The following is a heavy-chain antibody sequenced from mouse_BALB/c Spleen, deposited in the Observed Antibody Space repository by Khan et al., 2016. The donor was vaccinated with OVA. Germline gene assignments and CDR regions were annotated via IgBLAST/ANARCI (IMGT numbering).Heavy chain of an antibody. V-gene: IGHV1S22*01. CDR2: IYPGSGST. J-gene: IGHJ3*01. D-gene: IGHD2-12*01. Sequence: LKQSGSELVRPGASVKLSCKASGYTFTSYWMHWVKQRPGQGLEWIGDIYPGSGSTNYDEKFKSKATLTVDTSSSTAYMQLSSLTSEDSAVYYCTRCSYWFAYWGQGTLVTVSA. CDR1: GYTFTSYW. CDR3: TRCSYWFAY.